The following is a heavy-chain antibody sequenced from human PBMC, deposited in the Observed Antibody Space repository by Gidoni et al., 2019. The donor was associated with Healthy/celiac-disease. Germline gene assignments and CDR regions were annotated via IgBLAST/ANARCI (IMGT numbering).Heavy chain of an antibody. Sequence: QLQLVESGGGVVQPGRSLRLSCAASGFTFSSYGMHWVRQAPGKGLEWVAVISYDGSNKYYADSVKGRFTISRDNSKNTLYLQMNSLRAEDTAVYYCAKLLLMTNDAFDIWGQGTMVTVSS. D-gene: IGHD3-10*01. CDR3: AKLLLMTNDAFDI. CDR1: GFTFSSYG. CDR2: ISYDGSNK. V-gene: IGHV3-30*18. J-gene: IGHJ3*02.